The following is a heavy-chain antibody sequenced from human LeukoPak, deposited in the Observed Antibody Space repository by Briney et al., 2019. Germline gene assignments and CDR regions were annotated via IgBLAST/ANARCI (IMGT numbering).Heavy chain of an antibody. CDR1: GFTLSSCG. CDR2: IRYDGSNK. J-gene: IGHJ6*03. V-gene: IGHV3-30*02. CDR3: AKDFARVYCSSTSCRLAGYYYYMDV. D-gene: IGHD2-2*01. Sequence: GGSLRLSCAASGFTLSSCGMHWVRQAPGKGLEWVAFIRYDGSNKYYADSVKGRFTISRDNSKNTLYLQMNSLRAEDTAVYYCAKDFARVYCSSTSCRLAGYYYYMDVWGKGTTVTVSS.